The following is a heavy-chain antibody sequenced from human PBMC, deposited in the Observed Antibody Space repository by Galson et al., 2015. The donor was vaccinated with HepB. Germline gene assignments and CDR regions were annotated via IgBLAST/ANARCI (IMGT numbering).Heavy chain of an antibody. CDR1: EFSFSSYW. V-gene: IGHV3-7*01. Sequence: SLRLSCAASEFSFSSYWMTWVRQAPGKGLEWVANIKQDGSEKYYVDSVKGRFTISRDNARNSLYLQMNSLRAEDTAVYYCARGELFDYWYFDLWGRGTLVTVSS. CDR3: ARGELFDYWYFDL. CDR2: IKQDGSEK. J-gene: IGHJ2*01. D-gene: IGHD1-7*01.